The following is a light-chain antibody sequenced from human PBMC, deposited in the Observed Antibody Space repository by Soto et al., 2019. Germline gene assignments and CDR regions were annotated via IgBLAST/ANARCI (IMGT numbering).Light chain of an antibody. Sequence: ALTQPASVSGSPGQSITISCSGTSNDIGPYDYVSWYQQHPGKAPKLIIYDVTIRPSGVSNRFSGSKSGITASLTISGLQAEDEADYYCSSYTRRSTLGFGGGSKVTVL. J-gene: IGLJ2*01. V-gene: IGLV2-14*03. CDR2: DVT. CDR3: SSYTRRSTLG. CDR1: SNDIGPYDY.